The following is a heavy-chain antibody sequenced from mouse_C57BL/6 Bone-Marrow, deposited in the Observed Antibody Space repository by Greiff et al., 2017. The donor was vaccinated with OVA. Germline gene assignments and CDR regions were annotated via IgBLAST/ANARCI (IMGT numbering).Heavy chain of an antibody. CDR3: ARGYYGSLAWFAY. Sequence: VQLQQPGAELVKPGASVKLSCKASGYTFTSYWMHWVKQRPGQGLEWIGMIHPNSGSTNYNEKFKSKATLTVDKSSSTAYMQLSSLTSEDSAVYYCARGYYGSLAWFAYWGQGTLVTVSA. D-gene: IGHD1-1*01. CDR2: IHPNSGST. V-gene: IGHV1-64*01. CDR1: GYTFTSYW. J-gene: IGHJ3*01.